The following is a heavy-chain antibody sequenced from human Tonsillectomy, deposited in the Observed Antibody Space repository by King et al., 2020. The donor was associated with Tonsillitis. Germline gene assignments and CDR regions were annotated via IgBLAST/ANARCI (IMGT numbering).Heavy chain of an antibody. D-gene: IGHD6-13*01. Sequence: DVQLVESGGGLVKPGGSLRLSCAASGFSFSVYSMNWVRQGPGQGLDWVSSITRRITYIHSADSVKGRFTISRDDANNSLYLQINSLRADDTAVYFCARLEQRLVHYWGQGVLVTVSS. CDR2: ITRRITYI. J-gene: IGHJ4*02. V-gene: IGHV3-21*01. CDR3: ARLEQRLVHY. CDR1: GFSFSVYS.